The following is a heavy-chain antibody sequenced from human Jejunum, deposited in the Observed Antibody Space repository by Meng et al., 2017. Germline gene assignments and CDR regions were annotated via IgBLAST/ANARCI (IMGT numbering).Heavy chain of an antibody. Sequence: VDSVGFGGVVVRPGGSLRLSCAASGFTFDNYGMTWVRQVPGKGLEWVSALNWNGDSTGYADSVKGRFTISRDNAKNSLYLQMNSLRAEDTALYYCTREHTTSFFSDYWGQGTLVTVSS. CDR2: LNWNGDST. D-gene: IGHD2-2*01. V-gene: IGHV3-20*04. J-gene: IGHJ4*02. CDR3: TREHTTSFFSDY. CDR1: GFTFDNYG.